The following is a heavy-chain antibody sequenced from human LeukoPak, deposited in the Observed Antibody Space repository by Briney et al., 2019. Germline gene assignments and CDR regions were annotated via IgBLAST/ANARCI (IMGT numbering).Heavy chain of an antibody. Sequence: GGSLRLSCEVSGFTPGHFWMHWVRQAPGEGLVWVSRINSDGSSTSYADSVKGRFTISRDNANNTLYLQMDSLRAEDSAVYFCAREGKYASGSYDYWGQGTLVTVSS. CDR2: INSDGSST. V-gene: IGHV3-74*01. CDR1: GFTPGHFW. CDR3: AREGKYASGSYDY. J-gene: IGHJ4*02. D-gene: IGHD3-10*01.